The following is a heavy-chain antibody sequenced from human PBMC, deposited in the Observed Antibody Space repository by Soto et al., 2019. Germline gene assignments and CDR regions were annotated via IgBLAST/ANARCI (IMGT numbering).Heavy chain of an antibody. CDR2: IYPGDSDT. D-gene: IGHD3-10*01. CDR3: TRLEGRGSGGTEPTPWIKNIYYYGMDV. Sequence: PGESLKISCKGSGYSFTSYWIGWVRQMPGKGLEWMGIIYPGDSDTRYSPSFQGQVTISADKSISTAYLQWSSLKASDTAMYYCTRLEGRGSGGTEPTPWIKNIYYYGMDVWGPGTTVTVSS. CDR1: GYSFTSYW. V-gene: IGHV5-51*01. J-gene: IGHJ6*02.